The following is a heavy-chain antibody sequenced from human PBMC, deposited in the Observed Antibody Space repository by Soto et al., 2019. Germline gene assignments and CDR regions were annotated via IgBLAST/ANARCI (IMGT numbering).Heavy chain of an antibody. V-gene: IGHV4-61*01. Sequence: SGTMDLRSTVSGGSVHSCSDALSWIRQPPGKELEWIGYIYYSGSTNYNPSLKSRVAISVDTSKNQFSLKLSSVTAADTAVYYSARRSVVMSPSPYGYWGLRTLVTVSS. D-gene: IGHD2-21*01. CDR1: GGSVHSCSDA. J-gene: IGHJ4*02. CDR2: IYYSGST. CDR3: ARRSVVMSPSPYGY.